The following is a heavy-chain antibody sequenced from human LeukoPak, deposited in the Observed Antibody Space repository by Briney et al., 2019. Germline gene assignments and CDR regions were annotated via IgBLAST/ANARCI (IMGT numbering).Heavy chain of an antibody. D-gene: IGHD6-13*01. J-gene: IGHJ4*02. CDR2: INPSGGST. Sequence: GASVKVSCKASGYTFTSYYMHWVRQAPGEGLEWMGIINPSGGSTSYAQKFQGRVTMTRDTSTSTVYMELSSLRSEDTAVYYCARDGRGGAAAGNHPFPGSEFDYWGQGTLVTVSS. V-gene: IGHV1-46*01. CDR3: ARDGRGGAAAGNHPFPGSEFDY. CDR1: GYTFTSYY.